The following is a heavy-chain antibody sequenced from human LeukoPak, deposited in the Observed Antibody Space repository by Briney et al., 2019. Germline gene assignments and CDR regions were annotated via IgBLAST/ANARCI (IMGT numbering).Heavy chain of an antibody. CDR3: ARGGDRSFDY. J-gene: IGHJ4*02. CDR2: IHHSGSI. V-gene: IGHV4-4*02. Sequence: PSETLSLTSAVSGVSISSNLWWTWVRQPPGKGLEWIAEIHHSGSINYNPSLKSRVTISVDKAKNQFSLNLNSVTAADTAVYYCARGGDRSFDYWGQGTLVTVSS. D-gene: IGHD3-10*01. CDR1: GVSISSNLW.